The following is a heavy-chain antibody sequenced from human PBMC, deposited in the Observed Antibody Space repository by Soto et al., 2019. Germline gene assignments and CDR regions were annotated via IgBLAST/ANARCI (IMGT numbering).Heavy chain of an antibody. J-gene: IGHJ5*02. CDR2: ISTYNGDT. V-gene: IGHV1-18*01. CDR3: ARPYCSTTSCHNWFDP. D-gene: IGHD2-2*01. Sequence: GASVKVSFKASGYTFTTYGIGWVRHAPGQGLEWMGWISTYNGDTNYAQKLQGRVTMTTGTSTSTAYMELRSLRSDDTAVYYCARPYCSTTSCHNWFDPWGQGTLVTVSS. CDR1: GYTFTTYG.